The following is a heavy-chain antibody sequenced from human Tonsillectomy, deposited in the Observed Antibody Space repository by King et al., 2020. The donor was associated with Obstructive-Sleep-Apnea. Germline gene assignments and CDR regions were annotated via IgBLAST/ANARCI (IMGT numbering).Heavy chain of an antibody. CDR1: GGSISSYY. D-gene: IGHD5-24*01. V-gene: IGHV4-59*08. CDR2: IYYSGST. CDR3: ATLEMATIFIH. Sequence: VQLQESGPGLVKPSETLSLTCTVSGGSISSYYWSWIRQPPGKGLEWIGYIYYSGSTNYNPSLKSRVTISVDTSKNQFSLKLSSVTAADTAVYYCATLEMATIFIHWGQGTLVTVSS. J-gene: IGHJ4*02.